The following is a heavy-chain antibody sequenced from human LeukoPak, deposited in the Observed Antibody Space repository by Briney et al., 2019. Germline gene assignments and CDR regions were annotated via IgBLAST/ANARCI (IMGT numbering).Heavy chain of an antibody. CDR3: ARGAGYCSSTSRPLYYYYGMDV. CDR1: GFTFSSYS. D-gene: IGHD2-2*01. V-gene: IGHV3-21*01. J-gene: IGHJ6*02. CDR2: ISSSSSYI. Sequence: GGSLRLSCAASGFTFSSYSMNWVRQAPGKGLEWVSSISSSSSYIYYADSVKGRFTISRDNAKNSLYLQMNSLRAEDTAVYYCARGAGYCSSTSRPLYYYYGMDVWGQGTTVTVSS.